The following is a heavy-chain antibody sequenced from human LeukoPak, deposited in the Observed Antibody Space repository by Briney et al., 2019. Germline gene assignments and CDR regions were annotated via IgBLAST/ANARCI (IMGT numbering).Heavy chain of an antibody. Sequence: GGSLRLSCAASGFTFSSYAMHWVRQAPGKGLEWVAVISYDGSNKYYADSVKGRFTISRDNSKNTLYLQMNSLRAEDTAVYYCAREVDTAEYYFDYWGQGTLVTVSS. V-gene: IGHV3-30-3*01. CDR2: ISYDGSNK. J-gene: IGHJ4*02. CDR3: AREVDTAEYYFDY. D-gene: IGHD5-18*01. CDR1: GFTFSSYA.